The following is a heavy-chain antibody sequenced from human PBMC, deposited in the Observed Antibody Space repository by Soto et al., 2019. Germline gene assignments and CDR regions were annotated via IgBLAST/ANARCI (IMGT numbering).Heavy chain of an antibody. V-gene: IGHV3-49*03. D-gene: IGHD2-2*01. CDR1: GFTFGDYA. Sequence: GGSLRLSCTASGFTFGDYAMSWFRQAPGKGLEWVGFIRSKAYGGTTEYAASVKGRFTISRDDSKSIAYLQMNSLKTEDTAVYYCTRDLRPADDIVVVPAATFDYWGQGTLVTVSS. CDR2: IRSKAYGGTT. CDR3: TRDLRPADDIVVVPAATFDY. J-gene: IGHJ4*02.